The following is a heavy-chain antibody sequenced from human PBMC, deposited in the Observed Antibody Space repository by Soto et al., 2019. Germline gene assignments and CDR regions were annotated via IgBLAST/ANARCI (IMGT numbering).Heavy chain of an antibody. CDR1: GGSISYNSYY. D-gene: IGHD2-2*01. CDR2: IFYTGTT. Sequence: QLKLQESGPGLVKPSETLSLTCSVSGGSISYNSYYWGWIRQPRGKGLEWVGGIFYTGTTYYSPSLKDRVTISVDTSKNSFSLNLTSVTAADTAVYFCARLVVVAPVANAWGQGTLVTVSS. CDR3: ARLVVVAPVANA. V-gene: IGHV4-39*02. J-gene: IGHJ5*02.